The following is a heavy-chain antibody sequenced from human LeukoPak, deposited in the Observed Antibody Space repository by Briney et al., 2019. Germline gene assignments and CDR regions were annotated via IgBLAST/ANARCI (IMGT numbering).Heavy chain of an antibody. CDR2: IYPGNSDT. J-gene: IGHJ4*02. CDR1: GYSFTSYW. Sequence: GESLKISFKGSGYSFTSYWIGWVRQMPGKGLEWVGVIYPGNSDTRYSPSFQGQVTISADKSISTAYLQWSSLKASDTAMYYCARPTSSLYYYDSSGYRNWGQGTLVTVSS. V-gene: IGHV5-51*01. D-gene: IGHD3-22*01. CDR3: ARPTSSLYYYDSSGYRN.